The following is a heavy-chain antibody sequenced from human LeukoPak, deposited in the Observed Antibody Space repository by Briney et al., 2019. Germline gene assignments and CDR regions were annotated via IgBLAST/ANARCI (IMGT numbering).Heavy chain of an antibody. V-gene: IGHV4-4*02. J-gene: IGHJ6*02. CDR1: GGSISSSNW. CDR2: IYHSGST. CDR3: ARFLIRSLDV. Sequence: SETLSLTCAVSGGSISSSNWWSWVRQPPGKGLEWIGEIYHSGSTNYNPSLKGRVTISVDKSKNQFSLKLSSVTAADTAVYYCARFLIRSLDVWGQGTTVTVSS.